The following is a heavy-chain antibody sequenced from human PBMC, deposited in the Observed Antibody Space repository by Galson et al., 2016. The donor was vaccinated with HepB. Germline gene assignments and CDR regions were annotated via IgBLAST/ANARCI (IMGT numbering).Heavy chain of an antibody. Sequence: TLSLTCTVSGGSITNSSYYWGWIRQPPGKGLEWIGYIHSSGTTQYNPSLKRRLIISLDTSWNQFSLKLSAVTAADTAVYYCARDSTTSPREYYGIDVWGQGTTVTVSS. CDR3: ARDSTTSPREYYGIDV. J-gene: IGHJ6*02. CDR1: GGSITNSSYY. D-gene: IGHD2-2*01. CDR2: IHSSGTT. V-gene: IGHV4-30-4*08.